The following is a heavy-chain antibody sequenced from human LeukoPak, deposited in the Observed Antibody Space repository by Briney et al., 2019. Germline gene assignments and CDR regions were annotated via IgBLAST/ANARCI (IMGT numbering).Heavy chain of an antibody. D-gene: IGHD3-22*01. J-gene: IGHJ4*02. CDR1: GFTFSSYS. Sequence: GGSLRLSCAASGFTFSSYSMNWVRQAPGKGLEWVSYISSSSSTIYYADSVKGRFTISRDNAKNSLYLQMNSLRAEDTAVYYCARDTYYYDSSGYYYETLDYWGQGTLVTVSS. CDR3: ARDTYYYDSSGYYYETLDY. CDR2: ISSSSSTI. V-gene: IGHV3-48*01.